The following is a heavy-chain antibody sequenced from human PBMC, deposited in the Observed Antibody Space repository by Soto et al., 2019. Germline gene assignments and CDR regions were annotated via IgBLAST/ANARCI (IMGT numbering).Heavy chain of an antibody. D-gene: IGHD4-17*01. CDR2: ISAAGGST. J-gene: IGHJ3*02. CDR1: GFTFRGYA. CDR3: AKDPNGDYVGAFDI. V-gene: IGHV3-23*01. Sequence: EVQLLESGGGLVQPGGSLRLSCAASGFTFRGYAMSWVRQAPGKGPEGVSSISAAGGSTYYAASVKGRFTISRDNYRATVFLQMNSLRAEDTALYYCAKDPNGDYVGAFDIGGQGTVVTVSS.